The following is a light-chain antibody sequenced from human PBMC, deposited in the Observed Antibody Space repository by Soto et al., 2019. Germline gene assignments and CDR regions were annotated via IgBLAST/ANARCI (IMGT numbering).Light chain of an antibody. CDR3: QHYGASPKYT. CDR2: GAS. J-gene: IGKJ2*01. CDR1: QSVSSSS. V-gene: IGKV3-20*01. Sequence: EIVLTQSPGTLSLSPGQRATLSCRASQSVSSSSLAWYQQRTGQAPRLLIYGASRRATGIPDRFSGSGSGTDFTLTLSRREPEDCAVYYCQHYGASPKYTFGQGTKLEIK.